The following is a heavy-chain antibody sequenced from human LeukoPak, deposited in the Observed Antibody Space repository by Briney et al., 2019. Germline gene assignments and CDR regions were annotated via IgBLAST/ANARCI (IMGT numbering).Heavy chain of an antibody. J-gene: IGHJ4*02. Sequence: PSETLSLTCTVSGGPISSYFGSWIRQPPGKGLEWIGYIYYSGSTNYNPSLKSRVTISVDTSKNQFSLELSSVTAADTAVYYCARDRGSGVDYWGQETLVTVSS. CDR3: ARDRGSGVDY. D-gene: IGHD3-3*01. V-gene: IGHV4-59*12. CDR1: GGPISSYF. CDR2: IYYSGST.